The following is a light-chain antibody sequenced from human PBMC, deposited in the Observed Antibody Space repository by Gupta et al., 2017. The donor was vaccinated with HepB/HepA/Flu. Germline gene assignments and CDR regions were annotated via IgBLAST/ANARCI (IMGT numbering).Light chain of an antibody. Sequence: DIVMTPSPLSLPVTPGDPASISCRSSQSLLYSNGYNYLDWYLQKPGQSPQLLIYLGSNRASGVPDRFSGSGSGTNFTLRISRVEAEDVGVYYCMQALQTPLTFGGGTKVEIK. V-gene: IGKV2-28*01. CDR1: QSLLYSNGYNY. CDR3: MQALQTPLT. J-gene: IGKJ4*01. CDR2: LGS.